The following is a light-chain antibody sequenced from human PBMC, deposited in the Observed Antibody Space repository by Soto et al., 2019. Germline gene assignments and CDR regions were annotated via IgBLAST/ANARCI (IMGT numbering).Light chain of an antibody. Sequence: ENVLTQSPGTLSLSPGERATLSCRASQSLTNNYLAWYQQKPGQAPRLLIYGASSRATGIPDRFSGSGSGTDFTLTISRLEPEDFAVYYCQQYGRTFGPGTKVDVK. CDR3: QQYGRT. V-gene: IGKV3-20*01. CDR2: GAS. J-gene: IGKJ3*01. CDR1: QSLTNNY.